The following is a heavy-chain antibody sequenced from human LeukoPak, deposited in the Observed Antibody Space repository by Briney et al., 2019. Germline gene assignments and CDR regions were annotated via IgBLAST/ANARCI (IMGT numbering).Heavy chain of an antibody. CDR1: GFTFSTYW. J-gene: IGHJ4*02. CDR3: ARGVPTGIDYFDY. CDR2: IKQDGSET. Sequence: GGSMRLSCAASGFTFSTYWMTWVRQAPGKGLEWVANIKQDGSETYYVDSVKGRFTISRDNAKNSLYLQMSSLRAEDTAVYYCARGVPTGIDYFDYWGQGTLATVSS. D-gene: IGHD1-1*01. V-gene: IGHV3-7*01.